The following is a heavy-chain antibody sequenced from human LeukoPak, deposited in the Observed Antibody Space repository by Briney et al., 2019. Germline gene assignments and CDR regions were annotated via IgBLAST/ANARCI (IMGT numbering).Heavy chain of an antibody. CDR2: ISNIGTT. V-gene: IGHV4-59*01. CDR3: TRDRSALDT. CDR1: GASISSYF. J-gene: IGHJ3*02. Sequence: RTSETLSLTCTVSGASISSYFWTWIRQSPGKGLEWIGYISNIGTTNYNPSLKSRVTISGDTSKNQFSLKLSYVTAADTAVYYCTRDRSALDTWGQGTMVTVSS.